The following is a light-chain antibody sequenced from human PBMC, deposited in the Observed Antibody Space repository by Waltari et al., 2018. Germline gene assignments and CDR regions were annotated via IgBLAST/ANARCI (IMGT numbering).Light chain of an antibody. Sequence: DIVMTQSPDSLAVSLGERATINCKSSQSVLYSSNNKNYLAWYQQKPGQPPKLLIYWASTREYGVPARFRGRGSGTDFTLTISSLQAEDVAVYYCQQYSSTHWTFGQGTKVEIK. CDR3: QQYSSTHWT. CDR1: QSVLYSSNNKNY. V-gene: IGKV4-1*01. CDR2: WAS. J-gene: IGKJ1*01.